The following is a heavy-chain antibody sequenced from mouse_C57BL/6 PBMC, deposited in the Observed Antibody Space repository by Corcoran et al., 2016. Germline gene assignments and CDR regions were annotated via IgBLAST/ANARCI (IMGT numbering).Heavy chain of an antibody. V-gene: IGHV9-3*01. CDR2: INTYSGVP. D-gene: IGHD4-1*01. CDR3: ARKGGNWDNFDY. CDR1: GYTFTTYG. Sequence: QIQLVQSGPELQKPGETVKISCKASGYTFTTYGMSWVKQAPGKGLKWMGWINTYSGVPTYADDFKGRFAFSLETSASTAYLQINNLKNEDTATYFCARKGGNWDNFDYWGQGTTLTVSS. J-gene: IGHJ2*01.